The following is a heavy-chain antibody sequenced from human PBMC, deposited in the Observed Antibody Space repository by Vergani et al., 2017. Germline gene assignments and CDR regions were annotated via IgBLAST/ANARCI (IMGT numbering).Heavy chain of an antibody. D-gene: IGHD6-13*01. Sequence: QVQLQESGPGLVKPSETLSLTCTVSGGSVSSGSYYWSWIRQPPGKGLEWIGYIYYSGSTNYNPSLKSRVTISVDTSKNQFSLKLSSVTAADTAVYYCAGGEAAAGSDAFDIWGQGTMVTVSS. CDR3: AGGEAAAGSDAFDI. CDR2: IYYSGST. CDR1: GGSVSSGSYY. V-gene: IGHV4-61*01. J-gene: IGHJ3*02.